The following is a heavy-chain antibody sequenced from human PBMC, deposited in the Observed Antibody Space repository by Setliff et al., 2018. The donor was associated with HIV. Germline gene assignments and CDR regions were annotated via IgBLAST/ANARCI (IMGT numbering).Heavy chain of an antibody. D-gene: IGHD3-3*02. V-gene: IGHV1-18*01. J-gene: IGHJ6*02. Sequence: ASVKVSCKASGYTFTSYGISWVRQAPGQGLEWMGWISAYNGDTKHAQKVQGRVTLTTDTSSSTVYMELRSLRSDDTAVYYCARDAWVEFLEWTFYGMDVWGQGTTVTVSS. CDR1: GYTFTSYG. CDR3: ARDAWVEFLEWTFYGMDV. CDR2: ISAYNGDT.